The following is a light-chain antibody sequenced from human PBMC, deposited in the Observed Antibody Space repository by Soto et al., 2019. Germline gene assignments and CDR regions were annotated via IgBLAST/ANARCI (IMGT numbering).Light chain of an antibody. J-gene: IGKJ5*01. V-gene: IGKV1-5*03. CDR2: KAS. CDR3: QQRSNWPPKIT. CDR1: QSISDW. Sequence: DIQMTQSPSTLSASVGDRVTITCRASQSISDWLAWHQQKPGKAPKLLIYKASILESGVPSRFSGSGSGTEFTLTISSLEPEDFAVYYCQQRSNWPPKITFGQGTRLEIK.